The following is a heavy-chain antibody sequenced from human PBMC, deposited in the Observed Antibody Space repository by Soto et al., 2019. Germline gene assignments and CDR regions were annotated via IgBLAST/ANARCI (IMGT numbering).Heavy chain of an antibody. J-gene: IGHJ4*02. CDR2: IYWDDDK. D-gene: IGHD3-9*01. V-gene: IGHV2-5*02. Sequence: QITLKESGPTLVKPTQTLTLTCTFSGFSLSTSGVGVGWIRQPPGKALEWLALIYWDDDKRYSPSLKSRLTIPKDTSKKQAVLTMTNIVPVDTGTYYCAHRRSFDCFDYWGQGTLVTVSS. CDR1: GFSLSTSGVG. CDR3: AHRRSFDCFDY.